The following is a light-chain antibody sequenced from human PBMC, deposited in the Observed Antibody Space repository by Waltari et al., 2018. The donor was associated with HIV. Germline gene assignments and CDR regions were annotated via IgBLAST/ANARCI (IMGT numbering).Light chain of an antibody. CDR3: QQYDDWTV. CDR2: DTS. Sequence: EAVMTQSPATLSVSPGETATFSCRASHGINNNLAWYQQKPGQAPRLLIFDTSARATGIPDRFSGSGSGTEFTLTISSLQSEDFAVYYCQQYDDWTVFGGGTKVDIK. J-gene: IGKJ4*01. CDR1: HGINNN. V-gene: IGKV3-15*01.